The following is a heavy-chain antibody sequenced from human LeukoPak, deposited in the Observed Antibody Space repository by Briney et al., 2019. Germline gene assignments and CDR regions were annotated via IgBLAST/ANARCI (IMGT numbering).Heavy chain of an antibody. V-gene: IGHV1-69*13. D-gene: IGHD5-12*01. CDR2: IIPIFGTA. CDR3: ARDTFAGSEWLRFGDY. CDR1: GGTFSSYA. J-gene: IGHJ4*02. Sequence: SVNVSCKASGGTFSSYAISWVRQAPGQGLEWMGGIIPIFGTANYAQKFQGRVTITADESTSTAYMELSSLRSEDTAVYYCARDTFAGSEWLRFGDYWGQGTLVTVSS.